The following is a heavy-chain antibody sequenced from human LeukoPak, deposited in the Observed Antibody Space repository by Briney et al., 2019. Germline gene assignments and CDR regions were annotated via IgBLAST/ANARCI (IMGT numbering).Heavy chain of an antibody. CDR2: IYTGGGR. CDR3: ARGIDY. CDR1: GFTVSSYY. V-gene: IGHV3-53*01. Sequence: GGSLRLSCAASGFTVSSYYMNWVRQAPGKELEWVSVIYTGGGRYYADSGRGRFTISRDTSKNMVFLQMSSLRVEDTAVYYCARGIDYWGRGTLVTVSS. J-gene: IGHJ4*02.